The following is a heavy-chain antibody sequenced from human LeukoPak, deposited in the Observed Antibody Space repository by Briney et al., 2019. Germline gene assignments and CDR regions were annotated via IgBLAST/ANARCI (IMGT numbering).Heavy chain of an antibody. Sequence: ASVKVSCKASGYTFTGYYIHWVRQAPGQGLEWMGWINPNSGGTDYAQKFQGRVTMTRDTSISTAYIELSRLRSDDTAVYYCARDYYDILTGFSAGLDYWGQGTLVTVSS. CDR2: INPNSGGT. CDR3: ARDYYDILTGFSAGLDY. CDR1: GYTFTGYY. J-gene: IGHJ4*02. D-gene: IGHD3-9*01. V-gene: IGHV1-2*02.